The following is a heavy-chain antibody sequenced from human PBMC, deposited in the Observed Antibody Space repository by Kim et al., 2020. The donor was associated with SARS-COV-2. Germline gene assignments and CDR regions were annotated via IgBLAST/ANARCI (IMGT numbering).Heavy chain of an antibody. J-gene: IGHJ6*02. V-gene: IGHV3-23*01. CDR1: GFTFSSYA. Sequence: GGSLRLSCAASGFTFSSYAMSWVRQAPGKGLEWVSAISGSGGSTYYADSVKGRFTISRDNSKNTLYLQMNSLRAEDTAVYYCATLGTIFGVVGPLATGMDVWGQGTTVTVSS. CDR2: ISGSGGST. D-gene: IGHD3-3*01. CDR3: ATLGTIFGVVGPLATGMDV.